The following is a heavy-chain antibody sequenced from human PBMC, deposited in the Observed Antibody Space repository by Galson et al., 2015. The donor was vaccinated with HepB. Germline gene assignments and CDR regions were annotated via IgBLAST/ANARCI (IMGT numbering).Heavy chain of an antibody. CDR1: GGTFSSYT. Sequence: SVKVSCKASGGTFSSYTISWVRQAPGQGLEWMGRIIPILGIANYAQKFQGRVTITADKSTSTAYMELSSLRSEDTAVYYCARDLERWLQPYYYDGMDVWGQGTTVTVSS. CDR3: ARDLERWLQPYYYDGMDV. D-gene: IGHD5-24*01. CDR2: IIPILGIA. V-gene: IGHV1-69*04. J-gene: IGHJ6*02.